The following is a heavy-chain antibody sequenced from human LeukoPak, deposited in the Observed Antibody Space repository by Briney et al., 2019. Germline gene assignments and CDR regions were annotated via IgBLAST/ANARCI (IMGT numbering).Heavy chain of an antibody. D-gene: IGHD4-23*01. J-gene: IGHJ2*01. CDR1: GFTFSSYW. Sequence: GGSLRLSCAASGFTFSSYWMSWVRQAPGKGLEWVASINHNGNVNYYVDSVKGRFTISRDNAKNSLYLQMSNLRAEDTAVYYCAKDPDYGGNSLNWYFDLWGRGTLVTVSS. CDR2: INHNGNVN. V-gene: IGHV3-7*03. CDR3: AKDPDYGGNSLNWYFDL.